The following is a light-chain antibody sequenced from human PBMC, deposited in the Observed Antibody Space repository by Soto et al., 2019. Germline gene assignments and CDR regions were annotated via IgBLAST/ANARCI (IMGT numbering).Light chain of an antibody. CDR3: QQYGSSRT. CDR2: GGY. V-gene: IGKV3-20*01. Sequence: IVDNPSPCTPSLSRGGGTTLSFTASQSISSGSLAWHQQTPGAPQRLIIDGGYSRAAGISERFSGSGSATYFRLTIRRLEPEDFAVYYCQQYGSSRTFGQGTKVDIK. J-gene: IGKJ1*01. CDR1: QSISSGS.